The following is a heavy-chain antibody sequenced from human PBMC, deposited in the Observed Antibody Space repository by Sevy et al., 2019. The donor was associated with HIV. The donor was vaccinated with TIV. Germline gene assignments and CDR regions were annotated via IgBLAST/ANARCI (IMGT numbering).Heavy chain of an antibody. CDR3: AIGGLTPVYELGMDV. D-gene: IGHD1-20*01. CDR2: ISSSSSYI. CDR1: GFTFSSYS. Sequence: GGSLRLSCAASGFTFSSYSMNWVRQAPGKGLEWVSSISSSSSYIYYADSVKGRFTISRDNAKNSLYLQMNSLRAEDTAVYYCAIGGLTPVYELGMDVWGQGTTVTVSS. V-gene: IGHV3-21*01. J-gene: IGHJ6*02.